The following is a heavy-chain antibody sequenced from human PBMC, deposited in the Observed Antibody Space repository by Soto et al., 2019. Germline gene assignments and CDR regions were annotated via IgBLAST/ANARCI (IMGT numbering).Heavy chain of an antibody. V-gene: IGHV3-48*02. CDR1: GFSFSNYN. Sequence: GGSLRLSCAASGFSFSNYNMNWVRQAPGKGLEWVSHITDGLTKHYADFVQGRFTISRXXXXXXLXLXMXXXRDEXTAVYXGARDTSPGVTIGGLDSWGQGALVTVSS. J-gene: IGHJ4*02. CDR2: ITDGLTK. D-gene: IGHD3-16*01. CDR3: ARDTSPGVTIGGLDS.